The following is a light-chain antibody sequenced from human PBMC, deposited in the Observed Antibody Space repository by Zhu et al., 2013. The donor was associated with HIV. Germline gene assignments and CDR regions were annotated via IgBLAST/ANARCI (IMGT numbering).Light chain of an antibody. V-gene: IGKV3-11*01. CDR3: QHRTNWPT. CDR2: DAT. J-gene: IGKJ2*01. CDR1: QSINTY. Sequence: EIVLTQSPTTLSVSPGETATLSCRASQSINTYLAWYQQKPGQAPRLLIYDATNRVTDIPARFGGRGSGTDFTLTIKYLEPEDSAVYYCQHRTNWPTFGQGTKLEIK.